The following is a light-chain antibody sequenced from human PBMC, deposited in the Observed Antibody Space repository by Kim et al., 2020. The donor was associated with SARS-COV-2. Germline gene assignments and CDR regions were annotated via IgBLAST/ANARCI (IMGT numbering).Light chain of an antibody. CDR3: KKNNSAHWT. CDR2: AAS. Sequence: DIQMTQSPSSLSASVGDRVTITCRASQGISNYLAWYQQKPGKVPKLLIYAASTLQSGVPSRFSGSGSGTDFTLTISSLQPEDVATYYGKKNNSAHWTAGKGTKVDIK. CDR1: QGISNY. J-gene: IGKJ1*01. V-gene: IGKV1-27*01.